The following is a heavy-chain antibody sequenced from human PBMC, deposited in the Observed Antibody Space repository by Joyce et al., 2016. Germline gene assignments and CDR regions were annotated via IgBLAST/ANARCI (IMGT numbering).Heavy chain of an antibody. V-gene: IGHV3-33*01. J-gene: IGHJ4*02. CDR1: GFNFSDYG. CDR2: WWFDGFNK. Sequence: QVQLVESGGGVVQLGRSLRLSCAASGFNFSDYGLHWVRQAPGKGRGGVAVWWFDGFNKNYADSVGGRFTISRDNSKNTLYLQMNSLRAEDTAVYYCARAHFDYWGQGTLVTVSS. CDR3: ARAHFDY.